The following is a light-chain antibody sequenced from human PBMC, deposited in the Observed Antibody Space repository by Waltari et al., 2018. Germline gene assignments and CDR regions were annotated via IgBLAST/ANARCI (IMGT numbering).Light chain of an antibody. CDR2: DVS. CDR1: SSDVGGYNY. CDR3: NSFTSSSTVV. Sequence: QSALTQPASVSGSPAQSLTIPCTGTSSDVGGYNYVSWYQQHPGKAPKLMIYDVSNRPSGVSNRFSGSKSGNTASLTISGLQPEDEADYYCNSFTSSSTVVFGGGTKLTVL. J-gene: IGLJ3*02. V-gene: IGLV2-14*03.